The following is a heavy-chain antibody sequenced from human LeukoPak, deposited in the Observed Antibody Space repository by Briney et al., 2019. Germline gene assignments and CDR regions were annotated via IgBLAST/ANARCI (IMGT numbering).Heavy chain of an antibody. CDR3: ARESEVVVVPAAMPVYYYYMDV. CDR2: IYTSGST. V-gene: IGHV4-4*07. CDR1: GGSISSYY. D-gene: IGHD2-2*01. J-gene: IGHJ6*03. Sequence: PSETLSLTCTVSGGSISSYYWSWIRQPAGKGLEWIGRIYTSGSTNYNPSLKSRVTISVDTSKNQFSLKLSSVTAADTAVYYCARESEVVVVPAAMPVYYYYMDVWGKGTTVTISS.